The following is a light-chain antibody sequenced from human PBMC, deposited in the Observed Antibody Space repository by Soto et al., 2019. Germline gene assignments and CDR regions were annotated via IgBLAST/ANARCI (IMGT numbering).Light chain of an antibody. CDR2: NSY. J-gene: IGLJ3*02. V-gene: IGLV1-44*01. Sequence: QSVLTQPPSASGTPGQRVTISCSGSSSNIGSNTVNWYQHLPGTAPKLLIYNSYQRPSGVPDRFSGSKSGTSASLAISGLQPDDDADYYCASWDDSLKALLFGGGTKVTVL. CDR1: SSNIGSNT. CDR3: ASWDDSLKALL.